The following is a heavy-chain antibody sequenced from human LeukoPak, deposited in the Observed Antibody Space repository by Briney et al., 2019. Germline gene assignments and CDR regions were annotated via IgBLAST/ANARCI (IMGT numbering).Heavy chain of an antibody. J-gene: IGHJ5*02. V-gene: IGHV4-34*01. CDR1: GGSFSGYY. CDR2: INHSGST. Sequence: PSETPSLTCAVYGGSFSGYYWSWIRQPPWKGLEWIGEINHSGSTNYNPSLKSRVTISVDTSKNQFSLKLSSVTAADTAVYYCARGRPRYQLLWTGQSNWFDPWGQETLVTVSS. CDR3: ARGRPRYQLLWTGQSNWFDP. D-gene: IGHD2-2*01.